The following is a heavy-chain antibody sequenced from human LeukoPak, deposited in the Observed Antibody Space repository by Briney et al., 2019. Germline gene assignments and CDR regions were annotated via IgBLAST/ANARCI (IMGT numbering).Heavy chain of an antibody. Sequence: GESLKISCKDSGCSFTNYWIGWVRQMPGKGLEWMGIIYPGDSDTRYSPSFQGQVTISADKSISTAYLQWSSLKASDTAMYYCARIGPYYYDSRGEGFDPWGQGTLVTVSS. CDR2: IYPGDSDT. V-gene: IGHV5-51*01. D-gene: IGHD3-22*01. CDR3: ARIGPYYYDSRGEGFDP. J-gene: IGHJ5*02. CDR1: GCSFTNYW.